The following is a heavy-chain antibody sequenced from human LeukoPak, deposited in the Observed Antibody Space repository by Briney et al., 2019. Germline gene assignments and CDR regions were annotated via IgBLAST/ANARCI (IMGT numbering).Heavy chain of an antibody. V-gene: IGHV3-23*01. CDR2: ISGSGGST. D-gene: IGHD3-10*01. CDR1: GFTFSSYA. J-gene: IGHJ6*02. CDR3: AKPARGYYYYGMDV. Sequence: GGSLRLSCAASGFTFSSYARSWVRQTPGKGLEWVSAISGSGGSTYYADSVKGRFTISRDNSKNTLYLQMNSLRAEDTAVYYCAKPARGYYYYGMDVWGQGTTVTVSS.